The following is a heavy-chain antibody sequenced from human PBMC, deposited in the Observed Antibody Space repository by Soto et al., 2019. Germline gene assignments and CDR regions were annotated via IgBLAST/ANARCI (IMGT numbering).Heavy chain of an antibody. J-gene: IGHJ4*02. D-gene: IGHD3-9*01. Sequence: GGSLRLSCAASGFTFSSYSMNWVRQAPGKGLEWVSSISSSSSYIYYADSVKGRFTISRDNSKNSLYLQMNSLRAEDTAVYYCAKHSKYDILTGYYGMSTGFDYWGQGTLVTVSS. V-gene: IGHV3-21*04. CDR3: AKHSKYDILTGYYGMSTGFDY. CDR2: ISSSSSYI. CDR1: GFTFSSYS.